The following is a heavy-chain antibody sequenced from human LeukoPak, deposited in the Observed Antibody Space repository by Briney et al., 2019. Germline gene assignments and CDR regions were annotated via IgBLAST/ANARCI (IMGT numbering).Heavy chain of an antibody. D-gene: IGHD5-18*01. J-gene: IGHJ4*02. CDR1: GFTFSSYA. Sequence: GGSLRLSCAASGFTFSSYAMSWVRQVPAKGLEWVSGISGSGGDTYYADSVKGRFTVSRDNSKNTLFLHMNSLRAEDTAVYYCARMGGYSYGLYYFDYWGQGTLVTVSS. CDR2: ISGSGGDT. V-gene: IGHV3-23*01. CDR3: ARMGGYSYGLYYFDY.